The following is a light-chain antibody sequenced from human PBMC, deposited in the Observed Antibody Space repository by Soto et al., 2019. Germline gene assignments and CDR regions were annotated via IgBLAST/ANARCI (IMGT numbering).Light chain of an antibody. J-gene: IGKJ4*01. Sequence: EIVLTQSPGSLSLSPGERATLSCRASQSVSSTFFAWYQQRPGQAPRLLMYGASSRATGIPERFSGSGSGTDFTLTISSLEPEDLAVYYCHQRSNWPPLTFGGGTKVEIK. CDR1: QSVSSTF. V-gene: IGKV3D-20*02. CDR3: HQRSNWPPLT. CDR2: GAS.